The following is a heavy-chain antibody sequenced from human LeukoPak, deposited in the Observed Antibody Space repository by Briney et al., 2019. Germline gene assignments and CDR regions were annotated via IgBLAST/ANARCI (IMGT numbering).Heavy chain of an antibody. D-gene: IGHD3-10*01. CDR1: GFTFSSYS. CDR3: ARTRGTSNWFDP. V-gene: IGHV3-48*01. J-gene: IGHJ5*02. Sequence: PGGSLRLSCAASGFTFSSYSMNWVRQAPGKGLEWASYISSSSSTIYYADSVKGRFTISRDNAKNSLYLQMDSLRAEDTAVYYCARTRGTSNWFDPWGQGTLVTVSS. CDR2: ISSSSSTI.